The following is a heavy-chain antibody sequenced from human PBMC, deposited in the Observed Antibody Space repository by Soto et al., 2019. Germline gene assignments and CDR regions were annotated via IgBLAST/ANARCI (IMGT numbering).Heavy chain of an antibody. V-gene: IGHV1-8*01. J-gene: IGHJ4*02. CDR3: ARDLGTIFYGRFDY. D-gene: IGHD3-9*01. CDR1: GYTFTSYD. Sequence: ASVKVSCKASGYTFTSYDINWVRQATGQGLEWMGWMNPNSGNTGYAQKLQGRVTMTTNTSMSTAYTELRSLRSEDTAVHYCARDLGTIFYGRFDYWGQGTLVTVSS. CDR2: MNPNSGNT.